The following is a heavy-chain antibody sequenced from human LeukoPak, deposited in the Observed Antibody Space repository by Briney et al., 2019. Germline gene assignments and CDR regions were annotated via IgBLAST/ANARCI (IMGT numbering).Heavy chain of an antibody. CDR3: ARAIRLGYGSGGDWFDP. Sequence: SGTLSLTCTVSGGFISSYYWSWIRQPAGKGLEWIGRIYTSGSTNYNPSLKSRVTMSVDTSKNQFSLKLNSVTAADTAVYYCARAIRLGYGSGGDWFDPWGQGTLVTVSS. D-gene: IGHD3-10*01. CDR1: GGFISSYY. CDR2: IYTSGST. V-gene: IGHV4-4*07. J-gene: IGHJ5*02.